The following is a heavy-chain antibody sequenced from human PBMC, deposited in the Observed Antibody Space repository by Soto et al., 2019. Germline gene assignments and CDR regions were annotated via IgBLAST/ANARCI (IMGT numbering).Heavy chain of an antibody. D-gene: IGHD3-22*01. J-gene: IGHJ4*02. CDR3: ARAYSSGYRAGFEY. V-gene: IGHV4-30-4*01. CDR2: IYYSGST. CDR1: GGSISSGDYY. Sequence: SETLSLTCTVSGGSISSGDYYWSWIRQPPGKGLEWIGYIYYSGSTYYNPSLKSRVTISVDTSKNQFSLKLSSVTAADTAVYYCARAYSSGYRAGFEYWGQGTLVTVSS.